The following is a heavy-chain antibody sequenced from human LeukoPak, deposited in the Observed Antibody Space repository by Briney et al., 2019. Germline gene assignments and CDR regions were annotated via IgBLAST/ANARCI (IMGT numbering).Heavy chain of an antibody. CDR3: ARKAYGLDV. V-gene: IGHV3-7*03. J-gene: IGHJ6*04. CDR1: RFTFSSFW. Sequence: GGSLRLSCAPSRFTFSSFWMSWVRQAPGKGLEWVANIKQDASEKYYVDSVKGRFTISRDNAKNSLYLQMNSLRAEDTAVYYCARKAYGLDVWGKGTTVTVSS. CDR2: IKQDASEK.